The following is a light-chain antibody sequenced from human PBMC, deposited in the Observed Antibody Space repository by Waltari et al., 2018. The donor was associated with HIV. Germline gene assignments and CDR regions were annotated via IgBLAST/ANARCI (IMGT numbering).Light chain of an antibody. Sequence: QSVLTQPPSASGTPGQRVSISCSGSSSNIGTRTVNWFQQLPGTAPTLLIYNKNQRPSGVPDRFSGSKSGTSASLAISGLQSEDEADYYCAAWDDRMNGFYVFGTGTKVTVL. CDR2: NKN. V-gene: IGLV1-44*01. CDR3: AAWDDRMNGFYV. CDR1: SSNIGTRT. J-gene: IGLJ1*01.